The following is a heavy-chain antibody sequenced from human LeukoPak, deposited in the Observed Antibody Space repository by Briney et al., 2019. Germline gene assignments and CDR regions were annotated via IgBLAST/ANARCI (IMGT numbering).Heavy chain of an antibody. CDR1: GFTVSSNY. D-gene: IGHD3-22*01. V-gene: IGHV3-53*01. CDR3: ARDDSSGGFDY. Sequence: PGGSLRLSCAASGFTVSSNYMSWVRQAPGKGLEWVSVIYSGGSTYYADSVKGRFTISRDNAKNSLYLQMNSLRAEDTAVYYCARDDSSGGFDYWGQGTLVTVSS. J-gene: IGHJ4*02. CDR2: IYSGGST.